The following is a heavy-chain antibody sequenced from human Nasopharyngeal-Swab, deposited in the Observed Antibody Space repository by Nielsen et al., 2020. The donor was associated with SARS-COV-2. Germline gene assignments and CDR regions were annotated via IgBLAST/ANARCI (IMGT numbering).Heavy chain of an antibody. CDR1: GGSFSGYY. J-gene: IGHJ4*02. Sequence: SEILSLTCAVYGGSFSGYYWSWIRQPPGKGLEWIGEINHSGSTNYNPSLKSRVTISVDTSKNQFSLKLSSVTAADTAVYYCARGGHSSPGQLDYWGQGTLVTVSS. CDR3: ARGGHSSPGQLDY. D-gene: IGHD6-13*01. CDR2: INHSGST. V-gene: IGHV4-34*01.